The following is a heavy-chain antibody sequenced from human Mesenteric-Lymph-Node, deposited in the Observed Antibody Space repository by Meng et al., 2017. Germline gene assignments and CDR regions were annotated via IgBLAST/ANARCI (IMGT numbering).Heavy chain of an antibody. D-gene: IGHD2-21*01. CDR2: ISSSGTMI. Sequence: GESLKISCAASGFTFSSYEMNWVRQAPGKGPEWVSYISSSGTMIYYADSMKGRFTISRDDGKNYLHLHINSLRAEDTAVCYCAKGGGASMGVTNWFDPWGQGTLVTVSS. CDR1: GFTFSSYE. CDR3: AKGGGASMGVTNWFDP. J-gene: IGHJ5*02. V-gene: IGHV3-48*03.